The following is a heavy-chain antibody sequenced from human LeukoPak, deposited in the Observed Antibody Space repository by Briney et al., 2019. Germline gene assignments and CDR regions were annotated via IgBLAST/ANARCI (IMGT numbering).Heavy chain of an antibody. Sequence: PGGSLRLSCAASGFSFSISVMSWVRQAPGKGLEWVSAVSGSGGRTYYTDSVRGRFTISRDNSKNTLYLQMSSLRAEDTAVYYCAKKTEYDNSGYFFDYWGQGTLVTVSS. CDR3: AKKTEYDNSGYFFDY. CDR1: GFSFSISV. J-gene: IGHJ4*02. V-gene: IGHV3-23*01. D-gene: IGHD3-22*01. CDR2: VSGSGGRT.